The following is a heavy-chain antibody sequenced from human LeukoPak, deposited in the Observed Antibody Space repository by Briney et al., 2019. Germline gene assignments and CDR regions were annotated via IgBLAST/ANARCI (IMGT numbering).Heavy chain of an antibody. CDR2: IYTSGST. CDR3: ARGSFDYYGSGSYFTLFDY. CDR1: GGSISSYY. J-gene: IGHJ4*02. V-gene: IGHV4-4*07. D-gene: IGHD3-10*01. Sequence: NPSETLSLTCTVSGGSISSYYWSWIRQPAGKGLEWIGRIYTSGSTNYNPSLKSRVTISVDTSKNQFSLKLSSVTAADTAVYYCARGSFDYYGSGSYFTLFDYWGQGTLVTVSP.